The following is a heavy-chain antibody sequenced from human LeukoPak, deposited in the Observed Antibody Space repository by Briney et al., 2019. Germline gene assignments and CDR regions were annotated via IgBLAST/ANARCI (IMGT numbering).Heavy chain of an antibody. D-gene: IGHD5-12*01. V-gene: IGHV4-4*07. J-gene: IGHJ4*02. Sequence: SETLSLTSTVPGGSISGNFWSWIRPPAGEGRGWIGRIFSSGRNNYSPSLKSRVTMSLDTSKNHLSLNLSSVTAADTAVYYCAREPTSGREPTSGRPLDYWGQGTLVTVSS. CDR3: AREPTSGREPTSGRPLDY. CDR2: IFSSGRN. CDR1: GGSISGNF.